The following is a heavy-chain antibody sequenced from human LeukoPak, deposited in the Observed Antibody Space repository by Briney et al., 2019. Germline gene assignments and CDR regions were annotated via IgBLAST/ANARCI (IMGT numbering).Heavy chain of an antibody. D-gene: IGHD2-2*01. J-gene: IGHJ5*02. CDR2: IFHSGTT. CDR3: TRHLNQLLGWFDP. Sequence: SETLSLTCTVSGGSISRYYWSWIRQPPGKGLEWIGYIFHSGTTNYNPSLKSRVTISIDTSKNQFSLELSSVTAADTAVYYCTRHLNQLLGWFDPWGQGTLVTVSS. CDR1: GGSISRYY. V-gene: IGHV4-59*01.